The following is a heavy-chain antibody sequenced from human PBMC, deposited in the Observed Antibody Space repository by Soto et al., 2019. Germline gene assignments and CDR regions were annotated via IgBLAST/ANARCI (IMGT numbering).Heavy chain of an antibody. J-gene: IGHJ4*02. V-gene: IGHV4-61*01. CDR2: IYYSGST. D-gene: IGHD6-13*01. CDR1: GGSVSSGSYY. Sequence: SETLSLTCTVSGGSVSSGSYYWSWIRQPPGKGLEWIGYIYYSGSTNYNPSLKSRVTISVDTSKNQFSLKLSSVTAADTAVYYCARVTYSSSWYRSFDYWGQGTLVTVS. CDR3: ARVTYSSSWYRSFDY.